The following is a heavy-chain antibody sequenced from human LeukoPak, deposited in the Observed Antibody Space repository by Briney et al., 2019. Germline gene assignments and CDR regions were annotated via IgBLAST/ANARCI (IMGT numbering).Heavy chain of an antibody. V-gene: IGHV1-18*01. D-gene: IGHD5-12*01. CDR3: ARDTRDYDHYYFGMDV. J-gene: IGHJ6*02. CDR1: GYTFSNYG. CDR2: ISAYNGNT. Sequence: ASVKVSCKTSGYTFSNYGISWVRQAPGQGPEWMGWISAYNGNTDYPQKVQDRVSMTTDTSTSTAYMELRSLTSDDTALYYCARDTRDYDHYYFGMDVWGQGTTVTVSS.